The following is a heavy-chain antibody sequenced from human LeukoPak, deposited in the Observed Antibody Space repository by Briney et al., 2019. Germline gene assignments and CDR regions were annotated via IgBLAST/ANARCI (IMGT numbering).Heavy chain of an antibody. Sequence: ASVKVSCKASGYTFTSYGISWVRQAPGQGLEWMGWISGYNGNTNYAQKVQGRVTMTTDTSTSTAYMEPRSLRPDDTAVYYCARPNYRGGSGSYGGTNWFDPWGQGTLVTVSS. CDR3: ARPNYRGGSGSYGGTNWFDP. CDR1: GYTFTSYG. J-gene: IGHJ5*02. CDR2: ISGYNGNT. V-gene: IGHV1-18*01. D-gene: IGHD3-10*01.